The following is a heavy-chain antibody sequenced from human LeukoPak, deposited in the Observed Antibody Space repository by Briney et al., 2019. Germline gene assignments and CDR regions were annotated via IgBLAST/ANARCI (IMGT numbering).Heavy chain of an antibody. D-gene: IGHD3-10*01. CDR3: ARGIYGSGSFEIDY. CDR1: GFTFSNYG. Sequence: GESLRLSCAASGFTFSNYGMHWVRQAPGKGLEWVAVIWYDGSNKYYGDSVKGRFTISRDNSKNTLYLQMNSLRAEDTAVYYCARGIYGSGSFEIDYWGQGTLVTVSS. V-gene: IGHV3-33*01. J-gene: IGHJ4*02. CDR2: IWYDGSNK.